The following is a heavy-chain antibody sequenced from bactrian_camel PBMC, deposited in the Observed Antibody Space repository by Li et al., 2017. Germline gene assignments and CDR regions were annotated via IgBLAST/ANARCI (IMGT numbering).Heavy chain of an antibody. J-gene: IGHJ4*01. Sequence: DVQLVESGGDSVQRGGSLRLSCVASGITFSRHDMSWVRQAPGKEREAVAVIYTGGGSTYYADSVKGRFTISPDNAKNTVYLQMNSLKPEDTAMYFCAAGPQCWVRTDYWGQGTQVTVSS. D-gene: IGHD5*01. CDR3: AAGPQCWVRTDY. V-gene: IGHV3S40*01. CDR2: IYTGGGST. CDR1: GITFSRHD.